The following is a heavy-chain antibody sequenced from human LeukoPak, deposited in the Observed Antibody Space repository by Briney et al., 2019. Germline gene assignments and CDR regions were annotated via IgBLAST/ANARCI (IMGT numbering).Heavy chain of an antibody. CDR3: ARETAVAGTFRYYMDV. V-gene: IGHV4-39*07. J-gene: IGHJ6*03. D-gene: IGHD6-19*01. Sequence: SETLSLTCTVSGGSISSSSYYWGWIRQPPGKWLGWIGRIYYSGSTYYNPSLKSRVTISVYTSKTQFSLKLSSVTAPAPAVPHCARETAVAGTFRYYMDVWGKGTTVTVSS. CDR2: IYYSGST. CDR1: GGSISSSSYY.